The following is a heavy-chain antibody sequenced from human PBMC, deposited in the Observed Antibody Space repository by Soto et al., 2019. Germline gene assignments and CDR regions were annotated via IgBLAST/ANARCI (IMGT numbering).Heavy chain of an antibody. CDR3: ARVEKRFGEFTFYYGMDV. J-gene: IGHJ6*02. CDR1: GGSISIGGYY. Sequence: QVQLQESGPGLVKPSQTLSLTCTVSGGSISIGGYYWSWIRQHPVKGLEWLGYIYYSGSTYCNPSLKSRFTLSVDTSKNQYYLKLSSVTAADTAVYYCARVEKRFGEFTFYYGMDVWGQGNTVTVSS. V-gene: IGHV4-31*03. D-gene: IGHD3-10*01. CDR2: IYYSGST.